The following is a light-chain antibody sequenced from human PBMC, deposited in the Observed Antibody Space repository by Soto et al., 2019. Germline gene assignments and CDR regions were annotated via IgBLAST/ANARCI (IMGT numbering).Light chain of an antibody. J-gene: IGLJ1*01. CDR2: EVT. CDR1: RSGVGAYNY. V-gene: IGLV2-14*01. Sequence: QSALTQPASVSGSPGQSIAISCTGTRSGVGAYNYVSWYQQHPGKAPKLMISEVTNRPSGVSDRFSGSKSGNTASLTISGLQAADEADYYCSSFTSRFTFVFGTGTKVTVL. CDR3: SSFTSRFTFV.